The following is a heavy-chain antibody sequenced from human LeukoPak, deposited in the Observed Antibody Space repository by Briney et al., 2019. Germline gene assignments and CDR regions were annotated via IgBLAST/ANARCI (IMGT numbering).Heavy chain of an antibody. CDR1: GFTFSSYA. J-gene: IGHJ4*02. D-gene: IGHD2-2*01. CDR3: AKKGRVVPAAGFDY. CDR2: ISYDGSNK. Sequence: GGSLRLSCAASGFTFSSYAMHWVRQAPGKGLEWVAVISYDGSNKYYADSVKGRFTISRDNSKNTLYLQMNGLRAEDTAVYYCAKKGRVVPAAGFDYWGQGTLVTVSS. V-gene: IGHV3-30-3*02.